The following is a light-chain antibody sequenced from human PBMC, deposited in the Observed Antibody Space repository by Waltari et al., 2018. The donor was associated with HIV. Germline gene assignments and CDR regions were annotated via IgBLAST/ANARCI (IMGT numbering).Light chain of an antibody. V-gene: IGLV2-18*02. CDR3: SSYKNNNTLV. J-gene: IGLJ1*01. CDR2: EVK. CDR1: SSDIAAYTR. Sequence: QSALTQPPSVSASPGQSVTISCTGPSSDIAAYTRVSWYLQPPGTAPKVIIYEVKNRPSGVPDRFSGSKSGSTASLTISGLQAEDEADYFCSSYKNNNTLVFGTGTKVTVL.